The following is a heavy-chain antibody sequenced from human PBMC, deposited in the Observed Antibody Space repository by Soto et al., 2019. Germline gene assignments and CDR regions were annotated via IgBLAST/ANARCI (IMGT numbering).Heavy chain of an antibody. CDR3: ARSWGVHRDIGY. J-gene: IGHJ4*02. V-gene: IGHV1-2*04. D-gene: IGHD2-8*01. Sequence: QVQLVQSGPEVKKPGASVRVSCKASGYTFTAYYIHWVRQAPGHGLEWMGFISPNSGGTQFAPKFQGLVTMTGDTSLSTVYMDLSRLRSDDTAVYYCARSWGVHRDIGYWGQGTLVTVSS. CDR2: ISPNSGGT. CDR1: GYTFTAYY.